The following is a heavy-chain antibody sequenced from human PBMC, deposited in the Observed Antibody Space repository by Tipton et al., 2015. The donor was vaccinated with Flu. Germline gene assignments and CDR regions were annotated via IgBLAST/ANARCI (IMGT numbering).Heavy chain of an antibody. CDR2: IIPIFGTA. CDR1: GGTFSSYA. Sequence: QSGAEVKKPGSSVKVSCKASGGTFSSYAISWVRQAPGQGLEWMGGIIPIFGTANYAQKFQGRVTITADKSTSTAYMELSSLRSEDTAVYYCARDGEGAWFGELPRFDYWGQGTLVTVSS. D-gene: IGHD3-10*01. J-gene: IGHJ4*02. CDR3: ARDGEGAWFGELPRFDY. V-gene: IGHV1-69*06.